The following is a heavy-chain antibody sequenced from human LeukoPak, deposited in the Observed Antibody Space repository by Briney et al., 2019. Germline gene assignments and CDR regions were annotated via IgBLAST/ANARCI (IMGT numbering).Heavy chain of an antibody. D-gene: IGHD3-22*01. J-gene: IGHJ5*02. CDR3: ARGRTHYYDSSGYVAWFDP. CDR1: GGTFTSYA. CDR2: TIPIFVIA. Sequence: SVKVSCTASGGTFTSYAISWVRQAPGQGVEWMGRTIPIFVIANSPQKFHGSVTNTPSISTSPAYMELNSLTSEDTAVYYCARGRTHYYDSSGYVAWFDPWGEGALVTVSS. V-gene: IGHV1-69*04.